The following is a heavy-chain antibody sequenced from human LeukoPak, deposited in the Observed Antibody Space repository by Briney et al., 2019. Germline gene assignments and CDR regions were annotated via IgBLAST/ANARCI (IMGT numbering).Heavy chain of an antibody. CDR2: ISWNSGSI. J-gene: IGHJ4*02. D-gene: IGHD2-2*01. CDR1: GFTFDDYA. Sequence: GGSLRLSCAASGFTFDDYAMHWVRQAPGKGLEWASGISWNSGSIGYADSVKGRFTISRDNAKNSLYLQMNSLRAEDTAVYYCARGSSSIYYFDYWGQGTLVTVSS. CDR3: ARGSSSIYYFDY. V-gene: IGHV3-9*01.